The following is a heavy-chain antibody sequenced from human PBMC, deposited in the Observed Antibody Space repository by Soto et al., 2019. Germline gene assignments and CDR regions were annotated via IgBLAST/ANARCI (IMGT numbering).Heavy chain of an antibody. V-gene: IGHV3-33*01. J-gene: IGHJ4*02. CDR2: IWYDGSNK. D-gene: IGHD5-18*01. CDR1: GFTFSSYG. CDR3: ARPSDSRGYSYGYVREGFDY. Sequence: GGSLRLSCAASGFTFSSYGMHWVRQAPGKGLEWVAVIWYDGSNKYYADSVKGRFTISRDNSKNTLYLQMNSLRAEDTAVYYCARPSDSRGYSYGYVREGFDYWGQGTLVTVSS.